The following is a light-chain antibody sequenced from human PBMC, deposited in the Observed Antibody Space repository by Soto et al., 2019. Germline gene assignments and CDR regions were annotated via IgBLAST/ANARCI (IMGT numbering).Light chain of an antibody. CDR3: QQCGSSPWT. CDR2: GAS. V-gene: IGKV3-20*01. Sequence: EIVLTQSPGTLSLSPGERATLSCRASQSVSSNYLAWYQQKPGQAPRPLIYGASSRATGMPDRFSGSGAGIDFTLTISRLESEDFAVYYCQQCGSSPWTFGQGTKVEIK. J-gene: IGKJ1*01. CDR1: QSVSSNY.